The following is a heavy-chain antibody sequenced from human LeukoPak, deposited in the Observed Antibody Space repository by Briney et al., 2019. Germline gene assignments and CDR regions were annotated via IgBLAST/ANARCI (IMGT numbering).Heavy chain of an antibody. Sequence: PSETLSLTCTVSGGSISGYFWNWIRQPPGEGLDWIGYIYYRGDTNYNPSLKGRVTMSVDTSKNQFSLNLNSVTAADTAVYYCARDSSSSWLYGMDVWGQGTTVTVSS. CDR1: GGSISGYF. D-gene: IGHD6-13*01. V-gene: IGHV4-59*12. J-gene: IGHJ6*02. CDR2: IYYRGDT. CDR3: ARDSSSSWLYGMDV.